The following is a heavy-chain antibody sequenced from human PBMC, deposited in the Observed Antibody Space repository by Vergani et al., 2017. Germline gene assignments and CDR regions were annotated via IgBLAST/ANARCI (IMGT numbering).Heavy chain of an antibody. D-gene: IGHD2-15*01. CDR2: ISYDGSNK. CDR3: AKDGEYCSGGSGYSGVPYYYYGMDV. CDR1: GFTFSSYG. J-gene: IGHJ6*02. V-gene: IGHV3-30*18. Sequence: QVQLVESGGGVVQPGRSLRLSCAASGFTFSSYGMHWVRQAPGXGLEWVAVISYDGSNKYYADSVKGRFTSSRDNSKNTLYLQMNSLRAEDTAVYYCAKDGEYCSGGSGYSGVPYYYYGMDVWGQGTTVTVSS.